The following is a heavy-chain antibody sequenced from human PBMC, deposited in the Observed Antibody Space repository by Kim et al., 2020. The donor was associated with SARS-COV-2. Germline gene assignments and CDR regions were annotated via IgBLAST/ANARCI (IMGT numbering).Heavy chain of an antibody. J-gene: IGHJ4*02. D-gene: IGHD3-10*01. CDR3: AKATSGSYYPAFDY. V-gene: IGHV3-23*01. Sequence: HAAPVEGRSTISRDSSTNTVYLQMNSLSSEDTAVYYCAKATSGSYYPAFDYWGQGTLVTVSS.